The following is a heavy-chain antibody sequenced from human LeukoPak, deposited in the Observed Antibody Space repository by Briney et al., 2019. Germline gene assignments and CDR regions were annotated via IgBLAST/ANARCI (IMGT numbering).Heavy chain of an antibody. CDR2: ITGDGSDI. V-gene: IGHV3-74*01. D-gene: IGHD4-17*01. CDR3: ARDAYTTTSNWLDP. Sequence: GGSLRLSCEASGFTLNKYWMHWVRQAPGKGLVWVSRITGDGSDIASADSVKGRFTVYRDDAKNTLFLQMTSLRVEDTAIYYCARDAYTTTSNWLDPWGQGTLVTVSS. J-gene: IGHJ5*02. CDR1: GFTLNKYW.